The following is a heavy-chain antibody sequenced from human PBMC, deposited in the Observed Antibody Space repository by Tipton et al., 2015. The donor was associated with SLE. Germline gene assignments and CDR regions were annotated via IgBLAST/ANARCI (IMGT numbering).Heavy chain of an antibody. CDR1: GGSISSHY. J-gene: IGHJ4*02. D-gene: IGHD1-7*01. CDR2: IYYSGST. Sequence: TLSLTCTVSGGSISSHYWSWIRQPPGKGLEWIGYIYYSGSTNYNPSLKSRVTISVDTSKNQISLKLSSVTAADTAVYYCARFGTVFDYWGQGTLATVSS. V-gene: IGHV4-59*11. CDR3: ARFGTVFDY.